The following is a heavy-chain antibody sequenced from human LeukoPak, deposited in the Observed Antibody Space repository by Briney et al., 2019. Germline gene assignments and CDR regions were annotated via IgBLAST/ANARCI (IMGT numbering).Heavy chain of an antibody. Sequence: PGGSLRLSCAASGFTFSDHYMSWIRQAPGKGLEWLSYIPSSSTTTSYADSVKGRFTVSRDNAKNSLYLQMNGLRADDTAVYYCVRGAGPLFDPWGQGTLVTVSS. CDR3: VRGAGPLFDP. J-gene: IGHJ5*02. CDR2: IPSSSTTT. V-gene: IGHV3-11*01. CDR1: GFTFSDHY.